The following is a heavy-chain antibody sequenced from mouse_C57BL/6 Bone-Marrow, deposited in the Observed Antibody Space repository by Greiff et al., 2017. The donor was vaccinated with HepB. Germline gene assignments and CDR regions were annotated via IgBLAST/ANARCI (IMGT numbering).Heavy chain of an antibody. V-gene: IGHV1-64*01. J-gene: IGHJ1*03. Sequence: QVQLQQPGAELVKPGASVKLSCKASGYTFTSYWMHWVKQRPGQGLEWIGMIHPNSGSTNYNEKFKSKATLTVDKSSSTAYMQLSSLTSEDSAVYYFARWLITSAFDVWGTGTTVTVSS. D-gene: IGHD1-1*01. CDR2: IHPNSGST. CDR1: GYTFTSYW. CDR3: ARWLITSAFDV.